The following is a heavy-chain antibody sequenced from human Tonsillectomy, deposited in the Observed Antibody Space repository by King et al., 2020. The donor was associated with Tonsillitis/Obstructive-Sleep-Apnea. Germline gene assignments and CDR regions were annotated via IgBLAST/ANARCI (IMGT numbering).Heavy chain of an antibody. CDR3: ARGRGGNWNYYYYMDV. CDR1: GGSFSGYY. CDR2: INHSGST. Sequence: VQLQQWGAGLLKPSETLSLTCAVYGGSFSGYYWSWIRQPPGKGLEWIGEINHSGSTNYNPSLKSRVTISVDTSKNQFSLKLSSVTAADTAVYYCARGRGGNWNYYYYMDVWGKGPRSPSP. V-gene: IGHV4-34*01. D-gene: IGHD4-23*01. J-gene: IGHJ6*03.